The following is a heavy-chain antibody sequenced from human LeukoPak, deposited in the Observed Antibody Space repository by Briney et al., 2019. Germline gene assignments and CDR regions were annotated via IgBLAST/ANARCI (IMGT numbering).Heavy chain of an antibody. CDR3: AKGFCSSTSCPQKD. J-gene: IGHJ4*02. V-gene: IGHV3-7*01. Sequence: GGSLRLSCAASGFAFSDSWMTWIRQAPGKGLEWVAFIKGDGSAKKYVDSVKGRFTISRDNAKNSLFLQMNSLRAEDTAVYYCAKGFCSSTSCPQKDWGQGTLVTVSS. CDR2: IKGDGSAK. CDR1: GFAFSDSW. D-gene: IGHD2-2*01.